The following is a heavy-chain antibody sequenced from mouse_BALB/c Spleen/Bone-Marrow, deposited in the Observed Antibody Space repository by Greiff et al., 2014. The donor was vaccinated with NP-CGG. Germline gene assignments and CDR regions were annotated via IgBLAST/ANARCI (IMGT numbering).Heavy chain of an antibody. CDR2: IWADGST. CDR3: ARITTATGAMDY. Sequence: VMLVESGPGLVAPSQSLSITCTVSGFSLTNYGVHWVRQPPGKGLEWLGVIWADGSTNYNSALMSRLSISKDNSKNQVFFKMNSLQTDDTAMYYCARITTATGAMDYWGQGTSVTVSS. V-gene: IGHV2-9*02. CDR1: GFSLTNYG. J-gene: IGHJ4*01. D-gene: IGHD1-2*01.